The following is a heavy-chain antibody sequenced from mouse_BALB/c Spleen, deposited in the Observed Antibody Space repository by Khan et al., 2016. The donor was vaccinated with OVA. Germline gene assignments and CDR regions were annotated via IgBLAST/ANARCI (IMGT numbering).Heavy chain of an antibody. CDR3: ARGGAAFYRNDGGAMDY. Sequence: QIQLVQSGPKLKKPGETVRISCKASGYTFTTAGMQWVQKMPGKGLKWIGWINTHSGVPKYAEDFKGRFAFSLETSASIGYLQITNLKNEDTATYFCARGGAAFYRNDGGAMDYWGQGTSVTVSS. V-gene: IGHV9-4*02. J-gene: IGHJ4*01. CDR1: GYTFTTAG. D-gene: IGHD2-14*01. CDR2: INTHSGVP.